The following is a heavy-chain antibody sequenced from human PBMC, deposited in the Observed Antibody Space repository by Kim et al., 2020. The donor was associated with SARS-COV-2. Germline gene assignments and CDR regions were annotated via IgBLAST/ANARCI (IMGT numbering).Heavy chain of an antibody. CDR2: INTNTGNP. Sequence: ASVKVSCKASGYTFTSYAMNWVRQAPGQGLEWMGWINTNTGNPTYAQGFTGRFVFSLDTSVSTAYLQISSLKAEDTAVYYCARQTYYYDSSGYYNFDYWGQGTQVTVSS. J-gene: IGHJ4*02. CDR1: GYTFTSYA. V-gene: IGHV7-4-1*02. CDR3: ARQTYYYDSSGYYNFDY. D-gene: IGHD3-22*01.